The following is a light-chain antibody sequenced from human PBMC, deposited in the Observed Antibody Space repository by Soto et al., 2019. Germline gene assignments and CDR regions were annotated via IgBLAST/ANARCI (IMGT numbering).Light chain of an antibody. Sequence: ENLLTQSPGTPSFSPGGKATPSCRACQSVSSSYLAWYQQKPGQAPRLLIYGASSRPAGIPDRFSGSGSGTDFTLTISRLEPEDFVVYYCQQYGSSPQTFGQGTKVDIK. J-gene: IGKJ2*01. CDR2: GAS. CDR3: QQYGSSPQT. CDR1: QSVSSSY. V-gene: IGKV3-20*01.